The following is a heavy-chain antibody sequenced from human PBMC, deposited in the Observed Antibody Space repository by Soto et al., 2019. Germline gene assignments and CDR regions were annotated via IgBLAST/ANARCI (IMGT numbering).Heavy chain of an antibody. CDR1: GGSISSYY. CDR2: IYYSGGT. D-gene: IGHD3-22*01. J-gene: IGHJ4*02. V-gene: IGHV4-59*01. Sequence: QVQLQESGPGLVKPSETLSLTCTVSGGSISSYYWSWIRQPPGKGLEWIGYIYYSGGTNYNPSLKSRVTISVDTSKNQFSLKLSSVTAADTAVYYCAREAYYYDSSEPIAFDYWGQGTLVTVSS. CDR3: AREAYYYDSSEPIAFDY.